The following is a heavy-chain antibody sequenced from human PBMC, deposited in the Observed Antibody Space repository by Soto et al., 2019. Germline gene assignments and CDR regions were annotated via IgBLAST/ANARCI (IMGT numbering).Heavy chain of an antibody. D-gene: IGHD3-10*01. CDR1: GASITQLY. CDR2: VSYSGST. V-gene: IGHV4-30-4*01. J-gene: IGHJ6*02. CDR3: ARDLRFRGFYGMDV. Sequence: PQTLSLTCTVSGASITQLYWNWIRQSPGKGLEWIVYVSYSGSTFYNPSLTSRVTISVDTSKNQFSLKLSSVTAADTAVYYCARDLRFRGFYGMDVWGQGTTVTVSS.